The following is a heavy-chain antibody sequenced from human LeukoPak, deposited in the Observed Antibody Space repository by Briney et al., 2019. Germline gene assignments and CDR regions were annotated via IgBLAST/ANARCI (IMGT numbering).Heavy chain of an antibody. Sequence: GASVKVSCKASGYTFTGYYMHWVRQAPGQGLEWMGWINPNSGGTNYAQKFQGRVTMTRDTSISTAYMELSRLRSDDTAVYYCARDGPVYNWNYGADYWGQGTLVTVSS. CDR3: ARDGPVYNWNYGADY. D-gene: IGHD1-7*01. V-gene: IGHV1-2*02. CDR1: GYTFTGYY. CDR2: INPNSGGT. J-gene: IGHJ4*02.